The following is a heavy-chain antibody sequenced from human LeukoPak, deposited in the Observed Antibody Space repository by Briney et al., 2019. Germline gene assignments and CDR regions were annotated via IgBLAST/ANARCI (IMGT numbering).Heavy chain of an antibody. Sequence: GVSLTLSCAASGFTCSSYWMRWLRPAPGQGLEGLANIKEDGSEKYYVYSVKGRFTISRDNAKNSLYLQMNSLRAEDTAVYYCARGGNDYGDFYYFDYWGQGALGTVSS. D-gene: IGHD4-17*01. V-gene: IGHV3-7*01. J-gene: IGHJ4*02. CDR1: GFTCSSYW. CDR3: ARGGNDYGDFYYFDY. CDR2: IKEDGSEK.